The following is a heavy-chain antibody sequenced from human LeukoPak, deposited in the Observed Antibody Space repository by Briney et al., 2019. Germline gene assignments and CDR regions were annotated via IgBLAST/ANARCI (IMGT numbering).Heavy chain of an antibody. CDR2: IYPGDSDT. CDR1: GYSFTTFW. CDR3: ARRVGATHPFDY. V-gene: IGHV5-51*01. D-gene: IGHD1-26*01. Sequence: GDSLKISCKGSGYSFTTFWIGWVRQMPGKGLEWMGIIYPGDSDTTFSPSFQGQVTISADKSISTAYLQWSSLKASDTAMYYCARRVGATHPFDYWGQGARVTVSS. J-gene: IGHJ4*02.